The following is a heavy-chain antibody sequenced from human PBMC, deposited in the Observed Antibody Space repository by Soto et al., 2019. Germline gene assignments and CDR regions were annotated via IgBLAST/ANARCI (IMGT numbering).Heavy chain of an antibody. CDR3: ARAPPIAATLFDY. D-gene: IGHD2-15*01. J-gene: IGHJ4*02. CDR1: GGSISSYY. V-gene: IGHV4-59*01. CDR2: IYYSGST. Sequence: PSETLSLTRTVSGGSISSYYWSWIRQPPGKGLEWIGYIYYSGSTNYNPSLKSRVTISVDTSKNQFSLKLSSVTAADTAVYYCARAPPIAATLFDYWGQGTLVTVSS.